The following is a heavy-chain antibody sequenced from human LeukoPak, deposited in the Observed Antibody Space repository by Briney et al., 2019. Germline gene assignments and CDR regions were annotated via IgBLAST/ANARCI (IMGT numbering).Heavy chain of an antibody. V-gene: IGHV2-5*02. J-gene: IGHJ4*02. CDR3: AYNPQLNY. Sequence: SGPTLVKPTQTLTLTCTFSGFSLTTTGVGVAWIREPPGKALEWLALIYWDDDRRYSPSLKSRLTITKDTSKNQVVLTMTNMDPVDTATYYCAYNPQLNYWGQGTLVTVSS. D-gene: IGHD1-14*01. CDR2: IYWDDDR. CDR1: GFSLTTTGVG.